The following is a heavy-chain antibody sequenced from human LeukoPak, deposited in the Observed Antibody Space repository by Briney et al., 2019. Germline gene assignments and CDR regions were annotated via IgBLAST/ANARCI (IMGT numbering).Heavy chain of an antibody. CDR1: GYTFTSYG. J-gene: IGHJ6*02. CDR3: ARDWLGTMIVVMKQWYYYGMDV. Sequence: GASVKVFCKASGYTFTSYGISWVRQAPGQGLEWMGWISAYNGNTTYAQKLQGRVTMTTDTSTSTAYMELRSLRSDDTAVYYCARDWLGTMIVVMKQWYYYGMDVWGQGTTVTVSS. CDR2: ISAYNGNT. D-gene: IGHD3-22*01. V-gene: IGHV1-18*01.